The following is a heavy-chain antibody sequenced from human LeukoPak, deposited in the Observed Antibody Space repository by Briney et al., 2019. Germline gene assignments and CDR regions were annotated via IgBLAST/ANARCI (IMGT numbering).Heavy chain of an antibody. CDR2: ISYDGSNK. CDR1: GFTFSSYA. J-gene: IGHJ4*02. CDR3: ARDDPHSGYDDRSSPHLDY. D-gene: IGHD5-12*01. Sequence: GRSLRLSCAASGFTFSSYAMHWVRQAPGKGLEWVAVISYDGSNKYYADSVKGRFTISRDNSKNTLYLQMNSLRAEDTAVYYCARDDPHSGYDDRSSPHLDYWGQGTLVTVSS. V-gene: IGHV3-30-3*01.